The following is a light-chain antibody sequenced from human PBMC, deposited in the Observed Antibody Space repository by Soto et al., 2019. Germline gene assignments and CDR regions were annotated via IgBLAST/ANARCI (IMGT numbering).Light chain of an antibody. CDR1: QTMTRAY. J-gene: IGKJ2*03. CDR2: AAS. V-gene: IGKV3-20*01. Sequence: SVLLLSPSTLSLSPGERATLSCRASQTMTRAYLAWYQQKPGQAPRLLIYAASYRATGIPDKFSGSGSGTDFSLTISRLEPEDSAGYYCPDYHSPPQSLGQGSKVDIK. CDR3: PDYHSPPQS.